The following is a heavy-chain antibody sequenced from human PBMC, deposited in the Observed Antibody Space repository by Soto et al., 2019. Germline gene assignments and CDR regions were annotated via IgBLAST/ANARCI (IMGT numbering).Heavy chain of an antibody. V-gene: IGHV3-53*04. J-gene: IGHJ3*02. CDR3: ARRLVVAAIWGAFDI. Sequence: EVQLVESGGGLVQPGGSLRLSCADSGFTVSSNYMSWVRQAPGKGLEWVSVIYSGGSTYYADSVKGRFTISRHNSKNTLYLQMNSLRAEDTAVYYGARRLVVAAIWGAFDIWGQGTMVTVSS. D-gene: IGHD2-15*01. CDR1: GFTVSSNY. CDR2: IYSGGST.